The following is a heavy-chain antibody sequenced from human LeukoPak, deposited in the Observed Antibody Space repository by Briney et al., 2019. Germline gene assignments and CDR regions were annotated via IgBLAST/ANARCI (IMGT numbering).Heavy chain of an antibody. Sequence: PSETLSLTCTVSGGSISSYYWSWIRQPPGKGLDWIGNIYNSGSTKYNPSLRSRVTISVDTSRKQFSLKLKSVTAADTAVYYCAGIVPYDYGYIDHWGQGTLVTVSS. J-gene: IGHJ4*02. CDR2: IYNSGST. CDR3: AGIVPYDYGYIDH. D-gene: IGHD4/OR15-4a*01. CDR1: GGSISSYY. V-gene: IGHV4-59*01.